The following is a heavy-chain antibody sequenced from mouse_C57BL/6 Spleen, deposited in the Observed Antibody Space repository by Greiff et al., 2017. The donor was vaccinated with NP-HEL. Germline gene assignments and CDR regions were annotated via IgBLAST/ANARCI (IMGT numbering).Heavy chain of an antibody. V-gene: IGHV1-5*01. Sequence: VQLQQSGTVLARPGASVKMSCKTSGYTFTSYWMHWVKQRPGQGLEWIGAIYPGNSDTSYNQKFKGKAKLTAVTSASTAYMELSSLTTEDSAVYYCSRGRFLYVTTVVARAKDYWGQGTSVTVSS. CDR1: GYTFTSYW. J-gene: IGHJ4*01. CDR2: IYPGNSDT. D-gene: IGHD1-1*01. CDR3: SRGRFLYVTTVVARAKDY.